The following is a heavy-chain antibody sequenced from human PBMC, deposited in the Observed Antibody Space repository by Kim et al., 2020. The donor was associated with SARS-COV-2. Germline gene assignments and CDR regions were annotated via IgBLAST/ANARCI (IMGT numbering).Heavy chain of an antibody. J-gene: IGHJ4*02. Sequence: GGSLRLSCAASGFTFSSYGMHWVRQAPGKGLEWVAVIWYDGSNKYYADSVKGRFTISRDNSKNTLYLQMNSLRAEDTAVYYCARDLLATGTDYYFDYWGQGTLVTVSS. CDR1: GFTFSSYG. V-gene: IGHV3-33*01. D-gene: IGHD5-12*01. CDR2: IWYDGSNK. CDR3: ARDLLATGTDYYFDY.